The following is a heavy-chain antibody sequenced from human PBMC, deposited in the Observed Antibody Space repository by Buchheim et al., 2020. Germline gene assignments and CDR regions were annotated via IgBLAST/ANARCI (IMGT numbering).Heavy chain of an antibody. J-gene: IGHJ4*02. CDR2: ISGVGDTT. Sequence: EVQLLESGGGLVQPGGSLRLSCAASGFTFSNYAITWVRQAPGRGLGWVSDISGVGDTTHTADSVKGRFTTSTDNPKNTVSLQMNSLRAEDTGVYYCAKDGFGSFDYWGQGTL. CDR1: GFTFSNYA. V-gene: IGHV3-23*01. CDR3: AKDGFGSFDY. D-gene: IGHD2-2*03.